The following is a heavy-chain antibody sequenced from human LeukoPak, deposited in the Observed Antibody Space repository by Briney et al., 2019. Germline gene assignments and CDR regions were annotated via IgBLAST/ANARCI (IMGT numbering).Heavy chain of an antibody. J-gene: IGHJ3*01. CDR1: TERSNGRK. D-gene: IGHD3-3*02. V-gene: IGHV4-34*01. CDR3: ARVRQEGAAGAFCV. Sequence: SEPVPLLSSVYTERSNGRKWIRTPQPPGKGLEWIGEINHSESTNYNPSLKSRVTISVDTSKNQFSLKVSPVTAPDTAVYYCARVRQEGAAGAFCVW. CDR2: INHSEST.